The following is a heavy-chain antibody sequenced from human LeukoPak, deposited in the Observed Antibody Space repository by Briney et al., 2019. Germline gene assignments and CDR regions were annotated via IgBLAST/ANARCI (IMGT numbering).Heavy chain of an antibody. D-gene: IGHD2-15*01. CDR3: AKSATLSPYVDWYFDL. J-gene: IGHJ2*01. Sequence: SVRVSCTASGGTFSSYTISWVRQAPGQGLEWMGRIIASLGIANYAEKFQGRVTITADKSRSTAYMELSSLRSEDTAVYYCAKSATLSPYVDWYFDLWGRGTLVTVSS. V-gene: IGHV1-69*02. CDR2: IIASLGIA. CDR1: GGTFSSYT.